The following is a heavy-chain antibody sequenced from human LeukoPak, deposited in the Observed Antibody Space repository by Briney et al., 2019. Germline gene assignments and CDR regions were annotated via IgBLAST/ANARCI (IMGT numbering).Heavy chain of an antibody. D-gene: IGHD6-13*01. V-gene: IGHV3-7*01. CDR2: IRQDGGEK. Sequence: GGSLRLSCAVSGFTFTDYWMNWVRQAPGKGLEWVASIRQDGGEKSYVDSVKGRFTISRDNTKNSLYLQINSLRAEDTAVYYCARDATAAGLYFDLWGQGTLVTVSS. J-gene: IGHJ4*01. CDR1: GFTFTDYW. CDR3: ARDATAAGLYFDL.